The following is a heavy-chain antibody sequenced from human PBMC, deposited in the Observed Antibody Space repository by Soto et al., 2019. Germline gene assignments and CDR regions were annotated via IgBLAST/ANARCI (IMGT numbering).Heavy chain of an antibody. Sequence: EVQLVESGGGLVQPGGALTLSCAASGFSFTDSAIHWVRQASGKGLEWVGEIRSKDNSYATIYGASVNGRFTISRDDSKKTAYLQMNSLKTEDTAVDSCTGGSDFGAVALDAWGQGTLVTVSS. CDR2: IRSKDNSYAT. CDR3: TGGSDFGAVALDA. V-gene: IGHV3-73*02. CDR1: GFSFTDSA. D-gene: IGHD3-3*01. J-gene: IGHJ5*02.